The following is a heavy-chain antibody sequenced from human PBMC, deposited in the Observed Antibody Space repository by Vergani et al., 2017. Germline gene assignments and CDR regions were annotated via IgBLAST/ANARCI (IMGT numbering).Heavy chain of an antibody. CDR2: ISGSGGST. Sequence: EVQLLESGGDLVQPGGSLRLSCAASGFTFNHYAMNWVRQAPGKGLGLVSGISGSGGSTYYAGSVKGRFTISRDSSKNTLYLQMNSLSAGDTAVYYCAKANPRKSGYDYLYDYHAMDVWGQGTTVTVSS. D-gene: IGHD5-12*01. CDR3: AKANPRKSGYDYLYDYHAMDV. CDR1: GFTFNHYA. V-gene: IGHV3-23*01. J-gene: IGHJ6*02.